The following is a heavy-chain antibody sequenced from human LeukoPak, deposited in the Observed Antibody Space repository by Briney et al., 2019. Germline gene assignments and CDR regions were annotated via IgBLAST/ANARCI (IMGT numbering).Heavy chain of an antibody. J-gene: IGHJ4*02. CDR3: ARDAGYGYDRFDY. D-gene: IGHD5-18*01. CDR1: GFTFSSYG. V-gene: IGHV3-30*02. Sequence: PGGSLRLSCAASGFTFSSYGMHWVRQAPGKGLEWVAFIRYDGSNKYYADSVKGRFTISRDNSKNTLYLQMNSLRAEDTAVYYCARDAGYGYDRFDYWGQGTQVTVSS. CDR2: IRYDGSNK.